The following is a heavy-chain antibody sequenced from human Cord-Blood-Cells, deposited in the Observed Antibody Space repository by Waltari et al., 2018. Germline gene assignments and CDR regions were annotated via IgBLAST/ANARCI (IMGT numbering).Heavy chain of an antibody. J-gene: IGHJ6*02. CDR1: GGTFSSYA. D-gene: IGHD3-10*01. Sequence: SGAEVKKPGSSVKVSCKASGGTFSSYAISWVRQAPGQGLEWMGGIIPIFGTANYAQKFQGRVTITADESTSTAYMELSSLRSEDTAVYYCARMAVRGVIIKYYYYGMDVWGQGTTVTVSS. CDR2: IIPIFGTA. CDR3: ARMAVRGVIIKYYYYGMDV. V-gene: IGHV1-69*01.